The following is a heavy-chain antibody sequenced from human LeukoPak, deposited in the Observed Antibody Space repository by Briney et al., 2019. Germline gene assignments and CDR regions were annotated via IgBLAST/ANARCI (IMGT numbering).Heavy chain of an antibody. CDR2: ISGSGGST. CDR3: AKPPYGSGSYEYFDY. J-gene: IGHJ4*02. D-gene: IGHD3-10*01. V-gene: IGHV3-23*01. Sequence: GGSLRLSCAASGLTFSSYAMSWVRQAPGKGLEWVSAISGSGGSTYYADSVKGRFTISRDNSKNTLYLQMNSLRAEDTAVYYCAKPPYGSGSYEYFDYWGQGTLVTVSS. CDR1: GLTFSSYA.